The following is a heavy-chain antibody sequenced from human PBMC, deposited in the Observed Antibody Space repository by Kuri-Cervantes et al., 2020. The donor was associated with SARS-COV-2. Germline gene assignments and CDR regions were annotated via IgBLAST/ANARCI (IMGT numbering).Heavy chain of an antibody. CDR1: GFTFSSYA. J-gene: IGHJ3*02. V-gene: IGHV3-30-3*01. CDR2: ISYDGSNK. Sequence: GGFLRLSCAASGFTFSSYAMHWVRQAPGKGLEWVAVISYDGSNKYYADSVKGRFTISRDNSKNTLYLQMNSLRAEDTAVYYCARDQGGSYRWDAFDIWGQGTMVTVSS. D-gene: IGHD1-26*01. CDR3: ARDQGGSYRWDAFDI.